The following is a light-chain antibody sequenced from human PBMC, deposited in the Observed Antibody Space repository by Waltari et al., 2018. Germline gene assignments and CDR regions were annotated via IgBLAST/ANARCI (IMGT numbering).Light chain of an antibody. CDR3: ASYTSANTVL. CDR2: DVS. J-gene: IGLJ2*01. Sequence: QSGLTQPASVSGSPGQSITIPCTGTRSDIGYSNFVSWYQQHPGKAPKLVIFDVSRWPAGVAHRFSVSKSGNTASLTISGLQAEDEAAYYCASYTSANTVLFGGGTKVTVL. V-gene: IGLV2-14*03. CDR1: RSDIGYSNF.